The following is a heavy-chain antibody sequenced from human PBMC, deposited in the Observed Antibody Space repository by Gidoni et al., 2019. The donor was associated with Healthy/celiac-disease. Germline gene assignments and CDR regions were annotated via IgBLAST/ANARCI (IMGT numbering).Heavy chain of an antibody. CDR3: ARGWFGVNIPWGYGMDV. Sequence: QVQLVQSGAEVKKPGASVKVSCKASGYTFTGYYMHWVRQAPGQGLEWMGWINPNSGGTNYAQKFQGWVTMTRDTSISTAYMELSRLRSDDTAVYYCARGWFGVNIPWGYGMDVWGQGTTVTVSS. D-gene: IGHD3-10*01. CDR2: INPNSGGT. V-gene: IGHV1-2*04. J-gene: IGHJ6*02. CDR1: GYTFTGYY.